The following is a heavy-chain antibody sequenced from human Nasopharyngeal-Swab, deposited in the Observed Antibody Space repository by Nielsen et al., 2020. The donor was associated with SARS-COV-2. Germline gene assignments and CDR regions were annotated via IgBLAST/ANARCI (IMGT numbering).Heavy chain of an antibody. J-gene: IGHJ5*02. CDR3: AREGGLLWFGESPEGGWFDP. Sequence: GGSLRLSCAASGLTFSSYEMNWVRQAPGKGLEWVSYISSSGSTIYYADSVKGRFTISRDNAKNSLYLQMNSLRAEDTAVYYCAREGGLLWFGESPEGGWFDPWGQGTLVTVSS. CDR2: ISSSGSTI. V-gene: IGHV3-48*03. CDR1: GLTFSSYE. D-gene: IGHD3-10*01.